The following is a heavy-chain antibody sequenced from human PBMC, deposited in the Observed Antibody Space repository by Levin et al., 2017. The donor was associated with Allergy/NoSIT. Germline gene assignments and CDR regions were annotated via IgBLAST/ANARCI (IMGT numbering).Heavy chain of an antibody. D-gene: IGHD2-2*02. J-gene: IGHJ6*02. CDR3: TRHGIYGCNSHGCYTSFHYYGMDV. CDR1: GYSFTNYW. CDR2: IYPGESRS. V-gene: IGHV5-51*01. Sequence: PGESLKISCKGSGYSFTNYWIGWVRQMPGKGLEWMGIIYPGESRSIYSPSFQGQVAMSVDNSFSAAYLQWSSLKASDTAIYYCTRHGIYGCNSHGCYTSFHYYGMDVWGQGTTVTVFS.